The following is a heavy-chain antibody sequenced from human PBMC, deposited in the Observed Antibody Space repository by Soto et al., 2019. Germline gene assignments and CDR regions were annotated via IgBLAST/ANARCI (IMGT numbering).Heavy chain of an antibody. CDR2: IDSSGEK. V-gene: IGHV2-26*01. CDR3: ARRHLAVAVSPWFDP. J-gene: IGHJ5*02. Sequence: QVTLKESGPVLVKPTETLTLRCTVSGLSITDSEMGVSWIRQPPGQPLEWLAHIDSSGEKSYRTFLKSRLAISKDTSKSQIVLTMTNMAPEDTATYYCARRHLAVAVSPWFDPWGQGIPVTVSS. CDR1: GLSITDSEMG. D-gene: IGHD6-19*01.